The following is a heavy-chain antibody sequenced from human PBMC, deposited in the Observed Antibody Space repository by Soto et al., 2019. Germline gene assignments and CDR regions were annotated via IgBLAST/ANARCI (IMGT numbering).Heavy chain of an antibody. D-gene: IGHD1-26*01. J-gene: IGHJ6*02. CDR2: INPNSGGT. Sequence: ASVKVSCKASGYTFTGYCMHWVRQAPGQGLEWMGWINPNSGGTNYAQKFQGRVTMTRDTSISTAYMELSRLRSDDTAMYYCARGIGLGGQHDMDVWGQGTTVTVSS. CDR1: GYTFTGYC. CDR3: ARGIGLGGQHDMDV. V-gene: IGHV1-2*02.